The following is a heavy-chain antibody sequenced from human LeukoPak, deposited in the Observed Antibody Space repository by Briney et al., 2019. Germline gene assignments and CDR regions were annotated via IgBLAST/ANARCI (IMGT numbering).Heavy chain of an antibody. V-gene: IGHV4-59*12. CDR1: GGSISSYY. CDR3: ARVGTVVVLAATQGRGYYYYMDV. J-gene: IGHJ6*03. Sequence: SETLSLTCTVSGGSISSYYWSWIRQPPGKGLEWIGYIYYSGSTNYNPSLKSRVTISVDTSKNQFSLKLSSVTAADTAVYYCARVGTVVVLAATQGRGYYYYMDVWGKGTTVTVSS. D-gene: IGHD2-15*01. CDR2: IYYSGST.